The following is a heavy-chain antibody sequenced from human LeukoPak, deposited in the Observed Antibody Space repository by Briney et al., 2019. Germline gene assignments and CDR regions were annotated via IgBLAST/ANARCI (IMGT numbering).Heavy chain of an antibody. D-gene: IGHD3-22*01. CDR2: ISYDGSNK. J-gene: IGHJ4*02. CDR1: GFTFSSYA. Sequence: GRSLRLSCAASGFTFSSYAMHWVRQAPGKGLEWVAVISYDGSNKYYADSVKGRFTISRDNSKNTLYLQMNSLRAEDTAVYYCARDTATYYHDSSAYYLDYWGQGTLVTVSS. CDR3: ARDTATYYHDSSAYYLDY. V-gene: IGHV3-30-3*01.